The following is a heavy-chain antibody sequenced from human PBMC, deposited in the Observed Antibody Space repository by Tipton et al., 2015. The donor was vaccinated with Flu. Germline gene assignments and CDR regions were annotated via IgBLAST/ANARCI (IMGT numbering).Heavy chain of an antibody. CDR1: GFTFSDDY. D-gene: IGHD3-3*01. CDR3: ARDHPPSITVLGEITDYFGMDV. Sequence: SLRLSCAASGFTFSDDYMSWIPQAPGKGLEWVSHISSSGSTINYADSVKGRFTISRDNAKNSLYLQMNSLRAEDTAVYYCARDHPPSITVLGEITDYFGMDVWGQGTTVTVSS. J-gene: IGHJ6*02. V-gene: IGHV3-11*01. CDR2: ISSSGSTI.